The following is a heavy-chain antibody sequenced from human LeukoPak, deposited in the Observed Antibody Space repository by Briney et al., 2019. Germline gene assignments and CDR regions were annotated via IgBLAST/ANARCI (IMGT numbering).Heavy chain of an antibody. J-gene: IGHJ3*02. CDR3: ARDRDAFDI. CDR2: IYTSGST. CDR1: GGSISGGSYY. Sequence: SQTLSLTCTVSGGSISGGSYYWSWIRQPAGKGLEWIGRIYTSGSTNYNPSLKSRVTISVDTSKNQFSLKLSSVTAADTAVYYCARDRDAFDIWGQGTMVTVSS. V-gene: IGHV4-61*02.